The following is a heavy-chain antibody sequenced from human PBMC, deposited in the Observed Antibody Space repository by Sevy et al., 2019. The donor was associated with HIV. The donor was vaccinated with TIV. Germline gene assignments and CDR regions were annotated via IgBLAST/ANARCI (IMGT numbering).Heavy chain of an antibody. V-gene: IGHV1-46*01. D-gene: IGHD3-9*01. CDR3: ARDSDNYDILTGYYPFDY. Sequence: ASVKVSCKASGYTFTSYYMHWVRQAPGQGLEWMGIINPSGGSTSYAQKFQGRVTMTRDTSTSTVYMELSSLRSEDTAVYYCARDSDNYDILTGYYPFDYWGQGTLVIVS. CDR1: GYTFTSYY. CDR2: INPSGGST. J-gene: IGHJ4*02.